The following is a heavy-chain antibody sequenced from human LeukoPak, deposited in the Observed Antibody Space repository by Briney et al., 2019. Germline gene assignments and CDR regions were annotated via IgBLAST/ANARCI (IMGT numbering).Heavy chain of an antibody. V-gene: IGHV4-39*01. CDR3: ARTRYYYNSRSYGAPYYFDY. D-gene: IGHD3-10*01. CDR1: GGSISSNSYC. Sequence: PSDTLSLTCAVSGGSISSNSYCWGGIPQPPGKGLEWSGSLYYSGSTYYNPSLKSRVTISVDTSKNQFSLKLSSVTAADTAVYYCARTRYYYNSRSYGAPYYFDYWGQGTLVTASS. J-gene: IGHJ4*02. CDR2: LYYSGST.